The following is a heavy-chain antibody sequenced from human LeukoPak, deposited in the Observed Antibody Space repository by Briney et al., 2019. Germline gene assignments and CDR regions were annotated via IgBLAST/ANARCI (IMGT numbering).Heavy chain of an antibody. D-gene: IGHD1-26*01. CDR3: SRVEWVSGSHEGF. CDR2: INSDGSST. J-gene: IGHJ4*02. CDR1: GFTFSTYW. Sequence: PGGSLRLSCAASGFTFSTYWMHWVRQAPGKGLVWVSRINSDGSSTSYADSVKGRFTISRDNAKNTLYLQMNSLRTEDTAVYYCSRVEWVSGSHEGFWGQGTLVTVSS. V-gene: IGHV3-74*01.